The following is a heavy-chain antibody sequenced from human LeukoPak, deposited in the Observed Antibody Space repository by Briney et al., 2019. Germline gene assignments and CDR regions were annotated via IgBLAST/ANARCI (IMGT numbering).Heavy chain of an antibody. CDR2: ISYDGSSE. J-gene: IGHJ5*02. CDR3: ASTNYRGGSTGYNWFDP. D-gene: IGHD1-26*01. CDR1: GFTFSNYA. V-gene: IGHV3-30-3*01. Sequence: PGGSLRLSCAASGFTFSNYAMHWVRQAPGKGLEWVAVISYDGSSESYPDSVKGRFTISRDNPKNMLYLQMNSLRGEDTAVYYCASTNYRGGSTGYNWFDPWGRGTLVTVSS.